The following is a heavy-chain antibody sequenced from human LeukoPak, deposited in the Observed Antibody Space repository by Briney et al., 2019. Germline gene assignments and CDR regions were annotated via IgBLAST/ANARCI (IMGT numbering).Heavy chain of an antibody. V-gene: IGHV4-30-2*01. CDR1: GGSISSGGYS. CDR2: IYHTGNT. J-gene: IGHJ3*02. CDR3: AGSKSPQQPGDAIDI. Sequence: SETLSLTCAVSGGSISSGGYSWSWIRQPPGKGLEWIGYIYHTGNTNYNPSLQSRVTVSVDKSKNQLSLKVTSVTAADTAVYYCAGSKSPQQPGDAIDIWSQGTMVTVSS. D-gene: IGHD1-14*01.